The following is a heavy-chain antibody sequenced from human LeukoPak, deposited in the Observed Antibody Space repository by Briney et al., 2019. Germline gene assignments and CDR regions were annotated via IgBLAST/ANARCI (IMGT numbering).Heavy chain of an antibody. CDR1: GFTFSNYW. Sequence: PGESLRLSCAASGFTFSNYWMHWVRQAPGKGLVWVSRINTDGSRTTYADSVRGRFTISRDNAKNTLYLQMNTLRAEDTAVYYCARSAGMVDYWGQGTLVTVSS. J-gene: IGHJ4*02. CDR3: ARSAGMVDY. V-gene: IGHV3-74*01. CDR2: INTDGSRT.